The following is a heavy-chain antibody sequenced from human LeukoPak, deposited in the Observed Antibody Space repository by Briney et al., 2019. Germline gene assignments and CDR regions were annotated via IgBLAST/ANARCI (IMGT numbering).Heavy chain of an antibody. J-gene: IGHJ2*01. CDR1: GFTVSLNS. Sequence: GGSLRLSCAASGFTVSLNSMNWVRQAPGKGLEWLSIIYSGDNTYSADSVKGRFTISRDNAKNSLYLQMNSLRAEDTAVYYCAGSDTTGYSPREWDYWYFDLWGRGTLVTVSS. D-gene: IGHD3-9*01. V-gene: IGHV3-66*01. CDR3: AGSDTTGYSPREWDYWYFDL. CDR2: IYSGDNT.